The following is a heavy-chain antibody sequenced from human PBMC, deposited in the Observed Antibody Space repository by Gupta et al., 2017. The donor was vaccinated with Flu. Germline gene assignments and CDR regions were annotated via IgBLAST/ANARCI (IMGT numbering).Heavy chain of an antibody. Sequence: SGASITTYRWSWIRQPPGKGLEWIAYMYHSGSTNYNPSLKSRVTISVDTSKNKFSLRLSSVTAADTAVHYCARDGDVSVVTSYFDYWGPGTLVTVSS. V-gene: IGHV4-59*01. J-gene: IGHJ4*02. CDR2: MYHSGST. D-gene: IGHD2-21*02. CDR1: GASITTYR. CDR3: ARDGDVSVVTSYFDY.